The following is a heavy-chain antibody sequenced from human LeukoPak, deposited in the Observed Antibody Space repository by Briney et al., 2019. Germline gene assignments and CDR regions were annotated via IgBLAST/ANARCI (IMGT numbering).Heavy chain of an antibody. CDR1: GFTFSRYE. V-gene: IGHV3-23*01. D-gene: IGHD6-19*01. CDR3: AKGTLNAPYSSPQHY. J-gene: IGHJ4*02. Sequence: PGGSLRLSCAASGFTFSRYEMNWVRQAPGKGLEWVSTISGSGGSTYYADSVKGRFTISRDNSKNTLYLQMNSLRAEDTAVYYCAKGTLNAPYSSPQHYWGQGTLVTVSS. CDR2: ISGSGGST.